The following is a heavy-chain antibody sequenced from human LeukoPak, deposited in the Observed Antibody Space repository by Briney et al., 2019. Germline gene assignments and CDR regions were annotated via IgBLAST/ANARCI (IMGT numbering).Heavy chain of an antibody. D-gene: IGHD3-22*01. CDR1: GFTFTHYA. V-gene: IGHV3-7*01. J-gene: IGHJ3*02. Sequence: GGSLRLSCAASGFTFTHYAMSWVRQAPGKGLEWVANIKQDGSEKYYVDSVKGRFTISRDNAKNSLYLQMNSLRAEDTAVYYCARDQQYYYDSSGYYYTYAFDIWGQGTMVTVSS. CDR3: ARDQQYYYDSSGYYYTYAFDI. CDR2: IKQDGSEK.